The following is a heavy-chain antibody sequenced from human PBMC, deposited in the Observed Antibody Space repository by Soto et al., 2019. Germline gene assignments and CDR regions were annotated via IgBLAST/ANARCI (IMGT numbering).Heavy chain of an antibody. CDR2: INAGNGNT. CDR1: GYTFTSYT. CDR3: ARNTIRGSWWIFASNYGMDV. J-gene: IGHJ6*02. V-gene: IGHV1-3*01. D-gene: IGHD2-8*02. Sequence: ASLKVSCKSSGYTFTSYTIHWVRQAPGKRLEWMGWINAGNGNTKYSQKFQGRVTITRDTSASTAYMELSSLRFEDTAVYYCARNTIRGSWWIFASNYGMDVWGQGTTVTVSS.